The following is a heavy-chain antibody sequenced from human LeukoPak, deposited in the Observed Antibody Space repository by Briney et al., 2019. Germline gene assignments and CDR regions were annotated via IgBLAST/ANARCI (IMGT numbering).Heavy chain of an antibody. D-gene: IGHD1-7*01. Sequence: GASVKVSCKASGYTFTSYDINWVRQATGQGLEWMRWMNPNSGNTGYAQKFQGRVTMTRNTSISTAYMELSSLRSEDTAVYYCARKKMTAGPRDYYDYGMDVWGQGTTVTGSS. J-gene: IGHJ6*02. CDR1: GYTFTSYD. CDR2: MNPNSGNT. CDR3: ARKKMTAGPRDYYDYGMDV. V-gene: IGHV1-8*01.